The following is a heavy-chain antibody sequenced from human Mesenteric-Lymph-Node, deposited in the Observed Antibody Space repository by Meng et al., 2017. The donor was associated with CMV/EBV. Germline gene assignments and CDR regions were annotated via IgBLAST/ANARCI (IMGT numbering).Heavy chain of an antibody. J-gene: IGHJ4*02. CDR2: IYYSGSP. D-gene: IGHD5-18*01. V-gene: IGHV4-31*02. Sequence: GHISSGGYYWRWIRQHPGKGLEWIGYIYYSGSPYYNPSLKSRITISIDTSKNQFSLKLSSVTAADTAVYFCARLLTGYSYGNDFDYWGQGTLVTVSS. CDR3: ARLLTGYSYGNDFDY. CDR1: GHISSGGYY.